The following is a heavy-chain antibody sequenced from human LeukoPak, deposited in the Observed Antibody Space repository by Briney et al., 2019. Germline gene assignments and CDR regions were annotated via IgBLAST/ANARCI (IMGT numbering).Heavy chain of an antibody. Sequence: GASVKVSCKASGYTFTGYYMHWVRQAPGQGLEWMGWIDPKRGGTNYAQKFQGRVTMTSDTSITTAYMELSMLRSDDTAVYYCARRTMVTSGLEYWGQGTLVTVSS. D-gene: IGHD4-17*01. CDR3: ARRTMVTSGLEY. V-gene: IGHV1-2*02. CDR2: IDPKRGGT. CDR1: GYTFTGYY. J-gene: IGHJ4*02.